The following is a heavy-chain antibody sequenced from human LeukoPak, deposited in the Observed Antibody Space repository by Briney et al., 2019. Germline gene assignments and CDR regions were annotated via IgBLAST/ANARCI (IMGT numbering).Heavy chain of an antibody. J-gene: IGHJ3*02. Sequence: PSETLSLTCTVSGGSISSYYWSWIRQPPGKGLEWIGYIYYSGSTNYNPSLKSRVTISVDTSKNQFSLKLSSVTAADTAVYYCARVRSGSYEDAFDIWGQGTMVTVSS. CDR1: GGSISSYY. V-gene: IGHV4-59*01. CDR2: IYYSGST. CDR3: ARVRSGSYEDAFDI. D-gene: IGHD1-26*01.